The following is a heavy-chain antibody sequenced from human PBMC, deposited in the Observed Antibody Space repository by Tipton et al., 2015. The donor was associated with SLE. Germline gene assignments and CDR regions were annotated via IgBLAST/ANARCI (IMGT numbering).Heavy chain of an antibody. D-gene: IGHD1-26*01. CDR2: IYTSGST. CDR3: ARAGAAYFDY. V-gene: IGHV4-61*09. CDR1: GDSISSGGYY. J-gene: IGHJ4*02. Sequence: TLSLTCTVSGDSISSGGYYWSWIRQPAGKGLEWIGYIYTSGSTNYNPSLKSRVTISVDTSKNQFSLKLSSVTAADTAVYYCARAGAAYFDYWGQGTLVTVSS.